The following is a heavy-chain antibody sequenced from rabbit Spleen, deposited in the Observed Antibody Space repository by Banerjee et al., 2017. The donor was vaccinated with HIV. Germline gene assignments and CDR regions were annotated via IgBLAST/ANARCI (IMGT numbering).Heavy chain of an antibody. V-gene: IGHV1S40*01. CDR3: ARDTGSSFSSYGMDL. J-gene: IGHJ6*01. CDR1: GFSFSSNYY. D-gene: IGHD8-1*01. CDR2: IYAGSSGTT. Sequence: QSLEKSGGDLVKPGASLTLTCTASGFSFSSNYYMCWVRQAPGKGLEWIACIYAGSSGTTSYASWAKGRFTCSKTSSTTVTLQMTSLTVADTATYFCARDTGSSFSSYGMDLWGQGTLVTVS.